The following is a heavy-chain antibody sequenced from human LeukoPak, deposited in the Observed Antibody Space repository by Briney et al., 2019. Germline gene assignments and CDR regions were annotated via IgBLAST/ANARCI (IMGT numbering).Heavy chain of an antibody. D-gene: IGHD3-10*02. Sequence: GGSLRLSCAASGFTFSSHGMSWVRQAPGKGLEWVSYISSSGNTIYYADSVRGRFTISRDNAKNSLYLQMNSLRAADTAVYYCAELGITMIGGVWGKGTTVTISS. CDR2: ISSSGNTI. CDR1: GFTFSSHG. CDR3: AELGITMIGGV. J-gene: IGHJ6*04. V-gene: IGHV3-48*04.